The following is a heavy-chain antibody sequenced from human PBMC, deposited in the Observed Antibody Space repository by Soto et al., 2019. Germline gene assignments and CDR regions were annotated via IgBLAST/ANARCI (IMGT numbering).Heavy chain of an antibody. CDR1: RGSGRSSTYY. Sequence: PLETMSLTCTVFRGSGRSSTYYWSWIRQPPGKGLEWIGYIFYSGTTNYNPSLKSRVTLSVDTSKNQFSLNLSSVTVADTAVYYCARDLAMVAKFYHDTWGQGTLVTVSS. D-gene: IGHD2-15*01. V-gene: IGHV4-61*01. CDR2: IFYSGTT. CDR3: ARDLAMVAKFYHDT. J-gene: IGHJ5*02.